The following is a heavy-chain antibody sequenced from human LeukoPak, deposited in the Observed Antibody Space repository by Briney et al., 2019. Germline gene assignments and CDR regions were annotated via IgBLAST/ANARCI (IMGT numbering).Heavy chain of an antibody. J-gene: IGHJ5*02. Sequence: ASVKVSCKASGYTLTSYYMHWVRQAPGQGLEWMGIINPSGGSTSYAQKFQGRVTMTRDTSTSTVYMELSSLRSEDTAVYYCARDRRRITIFGVVMGYNWFDPWGQGTLVTVSS. V-gene: IGHV1-46*01. CDR3: ARDRRRITIFGVVMGYNWFDP. CDR2: INPSGGST. CDR1: GYTLTSYY. D-gene: IGHD3-3*01.